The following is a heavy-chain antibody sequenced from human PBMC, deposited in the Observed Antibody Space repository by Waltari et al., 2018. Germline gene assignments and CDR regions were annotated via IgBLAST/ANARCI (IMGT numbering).Heavy chain of an antibody. CDR3: ARLRRRDQYGAGSLRY. D-gene: IGHD3-10*01. CDR2: ISSDGTST. CDR1: GFTTASW. V-gene: IGHV3-74*01. Sequence: EVHLVESGGGSVQPGGSLTLSCAGSGFTTASWIPRVRQVPGKGLECVSRISSDGTSTDYADPVKGRFTLSRDTTKKMVYLQMNSLRAEDTAVYYCARLRRRDQYGAGSLRYWGQGALVNVSS. J-gene: IGHJ4*02.